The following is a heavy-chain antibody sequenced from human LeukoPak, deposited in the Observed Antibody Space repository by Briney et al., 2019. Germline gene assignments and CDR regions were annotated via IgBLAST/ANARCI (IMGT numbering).Heavy chain of an antibody. V-gene: IGHV3-48*03. CDR3: AREELLLFDY. Sequence: PGGSLRLSCAASGFTFSSYEMNWVRQAPGKGLEWVSYISSSGSTIYYADSVKGRFTISRDNAKNSLYLQMNSLRAEDTAVYYSAREELLLFDYWGQGTLVTVSS. J-gene: IGHJ4*02. D-gene: IGHD3-10*01. CDR1: GFTFSSYE. CDR2: ISSSGSTI.